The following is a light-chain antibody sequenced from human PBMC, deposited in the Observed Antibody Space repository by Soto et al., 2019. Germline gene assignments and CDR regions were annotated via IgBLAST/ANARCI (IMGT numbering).Light chain of an antibody. CDR2: EVS. Sequence: QSVLTQPPSVSGSPGQSVTISCTGTSSDVGSYNRVSWYQQPPGTAPKLMISEVSNRPSGVPDRFSGSKSGNTASLTISGLRAEDEADYYCSSYTSSSTYVFGTGTKVTVL. CDR3: SSYTSSSTYV. J-gene: IGLJ1*01. V-gene: IGLV2-18*02. CDR1: SSDVGSYNR.